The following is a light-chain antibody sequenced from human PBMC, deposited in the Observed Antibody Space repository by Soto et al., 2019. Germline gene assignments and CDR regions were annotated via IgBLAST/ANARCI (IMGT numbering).Light chain of an antibody. CDR2: DVS. CDR3: SSYTSSSTPLYV. V-gene: IGLV2-14*01. CDR1: SSDVGAYDY. J-gene: IGLJ1*01. Sequence: QSALTQPASVSGSPGQSIAISCTGTSSDVGAYDYVSWYQQHPGKAPKLIIYDVSDRPSGVSNRFSGSKSGNTASLTISGLQAEDEADYCCSSYTSSSTPLYVFGTGTKLTVL.